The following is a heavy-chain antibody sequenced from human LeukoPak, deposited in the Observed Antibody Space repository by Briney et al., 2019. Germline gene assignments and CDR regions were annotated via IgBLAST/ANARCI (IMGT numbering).Heavy chain of an antibody. Sequence: GGSLRLSCAASGFTFGSYWMSWVRQAPGKGLEWVAVISYDGSNKYYADSVKGRFTISRDNSKNTLYLQMNSLRAEDTAVYYCAKDDRWLQFCCWGQGTLVTVSA. CDR2: ISYDGSNK. V-gene: IGHV3-30*18. J-gene: IGHJ4*02. CDR1: GFTFGSYW. CDR3: AKDDRWLQFCC. D-gene: IGHD5-24*01.